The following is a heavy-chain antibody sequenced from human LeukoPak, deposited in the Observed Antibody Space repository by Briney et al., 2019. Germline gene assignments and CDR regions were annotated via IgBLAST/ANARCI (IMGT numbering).Heavy chain of an antibody. CDR1: GFTFSSYE. V-gene: IGHV3-48*03. J-gene: IGHJ6*03. CDR3: ASLQPIARPLLWFGELSSDYMDV. CDR2: ISSSGSTI. Sequence: GGSLRLSCAASGFTFSSYEMNWVRQAPGEGLEWVSYISSSGSTIYYADSVKGRFTISRDNAKNSLYLQMNSLRAEDTAVYYCASLQPIARPLLWFGELSSDYMDVWGKGTTVTISS. D-gene: IGHD3-10*01.